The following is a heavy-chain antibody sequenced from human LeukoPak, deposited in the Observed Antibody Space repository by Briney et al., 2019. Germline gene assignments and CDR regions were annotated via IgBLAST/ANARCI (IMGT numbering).Heavy chain of an antibody. D-gene: IGHD3-10*02. Sequence: SETLSLTCSVSGGSTSYYYWNWIRQPAGQGLEWLGRIYYTGNTAYNPSLESRITMSLDTAKNQFSLKVTSVTAADTAVYYCARGGTLFTYFDSWGQGTLVTVSS. V-gene: IGHV4-4*07. CDR2: IYYTGNT. J-gene: IGHJ4*02. CDR3: ARGGTLFTYFDS. CDR1: GGSTSYYY.